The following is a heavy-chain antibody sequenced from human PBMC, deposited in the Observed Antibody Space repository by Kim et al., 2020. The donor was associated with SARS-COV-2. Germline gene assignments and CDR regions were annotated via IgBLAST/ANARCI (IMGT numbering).Heavy chain of an antibody. V-gene: IGHV3-23*01. CDR2: TSGSGGST. CDR3: VKDESKEAALDWFDP. CDR1: GFTFSSYA. D-gene: IGHD6-25*01. Sequence: GGSLRLSCAASGFTFSSYAMSWVRQAPGKGLEWVSATSGSGGSTYYADSVKGRFTISRDNSKNTLYLQMNRLRVEDTAVYYCVKDESKEAALDWFDPWRQGTMVAVSS. J-gene: IGHJ5*02.